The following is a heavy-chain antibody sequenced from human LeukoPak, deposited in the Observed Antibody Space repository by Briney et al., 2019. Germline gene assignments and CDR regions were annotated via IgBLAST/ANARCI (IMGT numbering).Heavy chain of an antibody. CDR2: ISAYNGNT. CDR3: ARVSYDSSGYNDY. CDR1: GYTFTSYG. Sequence: GASVKVSCKASGYTFTSYGISWVRQAPGQGLEWMGWISAYNGNTNYAQKLQGRVTMTTDTSTSTVYMELSSLRSEDTAVYYCARVSYDSSGYNDYWGQGTLVTVSS. V-gene: IGHV1-18*01. D-gene: IGHD3-22*01. J-gene: IGHJ4*02.